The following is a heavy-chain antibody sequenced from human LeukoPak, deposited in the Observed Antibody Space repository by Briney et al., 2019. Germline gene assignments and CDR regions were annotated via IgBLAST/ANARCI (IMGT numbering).Heavy chain of an antibody. CDR2: IYYSGST. CDR3: ARDQGQLWSDWFDP. Sequence: SSETLSLTCTVSGGSIGSYYWSWIRQPPGKGLEWIGYIYYSGSTDYNPSLKSRVSISVDTSKNQFSLKLSSVTAADTAVYYCARDQGQLWSDWFDPWGQGTLVTVSS. J-gene: IGHJ5*02. D-gene: IGHD3-10*02. CDR1: GGSIGSYY. V-gene: IGHV4-59*01.